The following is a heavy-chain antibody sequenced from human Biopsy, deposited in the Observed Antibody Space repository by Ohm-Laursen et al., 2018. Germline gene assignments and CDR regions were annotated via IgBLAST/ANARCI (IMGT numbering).Heavy chain of an antibody. CDR2: INPSRSSM. Sequence: SLRLSCAAFGFTFTNYDMAWVRQAPGKGLEWVSTINPSRSSMSYADSVKGRFTISRDNSNNSLYLQMNSLKAEDTAVYYCARDPNWGSGYWGQGTLVTVSS. CDR1: GFTFTNYD. J-gene: IGHJ4*02. D-gene: IGHD7-27*01. CDR3: ARDPNWGSGY. V-gene: IGHV3-21*01.